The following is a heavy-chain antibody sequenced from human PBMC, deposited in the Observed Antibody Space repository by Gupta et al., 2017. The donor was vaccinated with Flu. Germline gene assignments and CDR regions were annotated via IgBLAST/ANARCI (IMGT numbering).Heavy chain of an antibody. V-gene: IGHV3-23*01. Sequence: EVQLLESGGDLVQPGGSLRVSCVGSGFTFGDYAMNWVRQAPGKGLEWISAISGSGGTTYYADSVKGRFTISRDNAKDTLFLQMTNLRVEDTARYYCAKSEPGTTLGGTDYWGQGTVVTVSS. CDR1: GFTFGDYA. CDR2: ISGSGGTT. J-gene: IGHJ4*02. CDR3: AKSEPGTTLGGTDY. D-gene: IGHD1-1*01.